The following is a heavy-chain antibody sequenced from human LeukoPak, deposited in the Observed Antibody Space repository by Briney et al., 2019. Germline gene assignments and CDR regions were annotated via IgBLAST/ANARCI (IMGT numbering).Heavy chain of an antibody. V-gene: IGHV3-48*04. Sequence: GGSLRLSCAASGFTFSSYSMNWVRQTPGKGLEWVSYISSSSSTIYYADSVKGRFTISRDNAKNSLYLQMNSLRAEDTAVYYCARDHQTYYYGSGSYYKGDAFDIWGQGTMVTVSS. CDR1: GFTFSSYS. J-gene: IGHJ3*02. D-gene: IGHD3-10*01. CDR2: ISSSSSTI. CDR3: ARDHQTYYYGSGSYYKGDAFDI.